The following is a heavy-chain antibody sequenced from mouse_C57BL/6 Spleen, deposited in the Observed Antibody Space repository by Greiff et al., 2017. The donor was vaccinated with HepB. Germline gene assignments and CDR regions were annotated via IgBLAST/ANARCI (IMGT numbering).Heavy chain of an antibody. CDR1: GYTFTSYW. V-gene: IGHV1-64*01. J-gene: IGHJ2*01. D-gene: IGHD2-3*01. Sequence: VQLQQSGAELVKPGASVKLSCKASGYTFTSYWMHWVKQRPGQGLEWIGMIHPNSGSTNYNEKFKSKATLTVDKSSSTAYMQLSSLTSEDSAVYYCARFDGYLLDYWGQGTTLTVSS. CDR2: IHPNSGST. CDR3: ARFDGYLLDY.